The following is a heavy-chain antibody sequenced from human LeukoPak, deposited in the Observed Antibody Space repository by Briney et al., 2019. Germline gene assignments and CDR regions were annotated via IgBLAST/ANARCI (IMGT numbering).Heavy chain of an antibody. V-gene: IGHV3-15*01. CDR2: IKRKTDGGTA. Sequence: PGGSLRLSCAASGFTFSNEWMHWVRQAPGKGLEWVGRIKRKTDGGTADYAAPVKGRFTIPRDDSRNTLYLQMNSLKTEDTAVYYCTTGVGYYYDSGTFGWGQGTLVTVSS. J-gene: IGHJ4*02. CDR1: GFTFSNEW. CDR3: TTGVGYYYDSGTFG. D-gene: IGHD3-22*01.